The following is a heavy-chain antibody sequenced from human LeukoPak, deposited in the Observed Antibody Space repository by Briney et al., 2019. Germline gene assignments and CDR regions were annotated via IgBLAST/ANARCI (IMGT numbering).Heavy chain of an antibody. Sequence: ASETLSLTCAVYGGSFSGYYWSWIRQPPGKGLDWIGEINHSGSTNYNPSLKSRVTISVDTSKNQFSLKLSSVTAADTAVYYCARGDRYYYGSVSYSVSDYWGLGTLVTVSS. D-gene: IGHD3-10*01. CDR1: GGSFSGYY. CDR2: INHSGST. J-gene: IGHJ4*02. CDR3: ARGDRYYYGSVSYSVSDY. V-gene: IGHV4-34*01.